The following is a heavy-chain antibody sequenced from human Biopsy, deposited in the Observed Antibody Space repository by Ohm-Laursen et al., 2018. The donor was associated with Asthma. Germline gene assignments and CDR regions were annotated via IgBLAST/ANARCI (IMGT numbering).Heavy chain of an antibody. J-gene: IGHJ3*01. CDR2: INAGNGNT. CDR1: GYTFINYA. V-gene: IGHV1-3*01. D-gene: IGHD3-9*01. CDR3: ARTYYDFLTGQVKDVFGV. Sequence: GSSVKVPCKASGYTFINYAIHWVRQAPGQRLEWMGWINAGNGNTKYSQKFQGRVTITRDTSASTAYMDLSSLRSEDTATYYCARTYYDFLTGQVKDVFGVWGQGTMVTVSS.